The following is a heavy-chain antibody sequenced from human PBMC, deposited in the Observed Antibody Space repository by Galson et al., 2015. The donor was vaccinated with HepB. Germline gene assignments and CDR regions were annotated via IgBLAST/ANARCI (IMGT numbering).Heavy chain of an antibody. D-gene: IGHD6-13*01. J-gene: IGHJ6*03. V-gene: IGHV1-18*01. CDR1: GYTFTSYG. Sequence: SVKVSCKASGYTFTSYGISWVRQAPGQGLEWMGWISAYNGNTNYAQKLQGRVTMTTDTSTSTAYMELRSLRSDDTAVYYCARDPRIAARTYYYYYYMDVWGKGTTVTVSS. CDR2: ISAYNGNT. CDR3: ARDPRIAARTYYYYYYMDV.